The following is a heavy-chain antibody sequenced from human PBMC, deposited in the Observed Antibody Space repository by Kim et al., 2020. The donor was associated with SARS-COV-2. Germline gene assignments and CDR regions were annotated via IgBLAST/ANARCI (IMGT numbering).Heavy chain of an antibody. Sequence: TTKPDPVNGRFTITRDNAKNTLYLQMNSLRAEDTAVYYCVITKITGWFDPWGQGTLVTVSS. J-gene: IGHJ5*02. V-gene: IGHV3-66*01. CDR2: T. D-gene: IGHD3-22*01. CDR3: VITKITGWFDP.